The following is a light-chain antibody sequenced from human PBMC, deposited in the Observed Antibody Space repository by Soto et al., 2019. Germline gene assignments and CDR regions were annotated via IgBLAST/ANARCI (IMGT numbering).Light chain of an antibody. Sequence: EIVLTQSPGTLSLSPVERATLSCRASQSVPSDWLAWYRHKPGQAPRLLIYGASSRATGVPDRVSGSGSGTEFTLTINRLEPEDFAVYYCHQYGNFPYTFGQGTKLEIK. V-gene: IGKV3-20*01. CDR2: GAS. J-gene: IGKJ2*01. CDR3: HQYGNFPYT. CDR1: QSVPSDW.